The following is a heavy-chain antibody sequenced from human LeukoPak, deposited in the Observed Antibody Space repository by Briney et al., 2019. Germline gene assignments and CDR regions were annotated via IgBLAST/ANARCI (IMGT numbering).Heavy chain of an antibody. V-gene: IGHV4-39*01. CDR1: GGSISGDSYY. CDR3: ARLVYYDFWSGPDY. J-gene: IGHJ4*02. D-gene: IGHD3-3*01. Sequence: PSETLFLTCTVSGGSISGDSYYWGWLRQPPGKGLEWIGSIYYSGSTYYNPSLKSRVTISVDTSKIQFSLKLSSVTAADTAVYYCARLVYYDFWSGPDYWGQGTLVTVSS. CDR2: IYYSGST.